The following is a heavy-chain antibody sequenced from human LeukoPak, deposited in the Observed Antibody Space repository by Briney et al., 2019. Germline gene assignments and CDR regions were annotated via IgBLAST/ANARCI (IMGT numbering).Heavy chain of an antibody. Sequence: GESLKISCKASGYSFTSYWIGWVRQLPGKGLEWMGIIYPGDSDTRYSPSFQGQVTISADKSISTAYLQWSSLKASDTAMYYCARQRGYSGYDAGYWGQGTLVTVSS. D-gene: IGHD5-12*01. V-gene: IGHV5-51*01. J-gene: IGHJ4*02. CDR2: IYPGDSDT. CDR1: GYSFTSYW. CDR3: ARQRGYSGYDAGY.